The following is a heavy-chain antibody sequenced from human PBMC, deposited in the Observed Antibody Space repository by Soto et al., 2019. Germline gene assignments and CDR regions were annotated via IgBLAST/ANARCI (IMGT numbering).Heavy chain of an antibody. Sequence: VQLVQSGAEVKKPGSSVKVSCKASGGTFSSYAISWVRQAPGQGLEWMGGIIPIFGTANYAQKFQGRVTITADESTSTAYMELSSLRSEDTAVYYCARDRSIAARPGSYNWFDPWGQGTLVTVSS. J-gene: IGHJ5*02. CDR1: GGTFSSYA. CDR2: IIPIFGTA. D-gene: IGHD6-6*01. CDR3: ARDRSIAARPGSYNWFDP. V-gene: IGHV1-69*01.